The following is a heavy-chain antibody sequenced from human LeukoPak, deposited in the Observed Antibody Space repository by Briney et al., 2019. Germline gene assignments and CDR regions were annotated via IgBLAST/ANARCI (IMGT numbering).Heavy chain of an antibody. V-gene: IGHV1-2*02. J-gene: IGHJ4*02. Sequence: ASVKLSCKASGYTFTGYYMHWVRQAPGQGLEWMGWINPNSGGTNYAQRFQGRVTITRDTSISTAYMELSRLRSDDTAVYYCARMRRDGYDSFDYWGQGTLVTVSS. CDR1: GYTFTGYY. CDR3: ARMRRDGYDSFDY. CDR2: INPNSGGT. D-gene: IGHD5-24*01.